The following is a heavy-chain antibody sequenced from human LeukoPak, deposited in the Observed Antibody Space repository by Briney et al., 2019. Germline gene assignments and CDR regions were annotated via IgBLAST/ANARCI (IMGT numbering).Heavy chain of an antibody. CDR3: ARVIGGGYFDY. CDR1: GGSVSRGSYY. D-gene: IGHD1-26*01. V-gene: IGHV4-61*01. CDR2: IYYGGST. Sequence: SETLSLTCTVSGGSVSRGSYYWSWIRQPPGKGLERFGNIYYGGSTNYNPSLTSRVTISVDTSKNQFSLSLSAVAAADTAVYYCARVIGGGYFDYWGQGTLVTVSS. J-gene: IGHJ4*02.